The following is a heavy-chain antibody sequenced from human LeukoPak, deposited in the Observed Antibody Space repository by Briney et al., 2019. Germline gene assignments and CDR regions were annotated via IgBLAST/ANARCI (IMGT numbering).Heavy chain of an antibody. J-gene: IGHJ4*02. CDR2: ISSASGSI. CDR1: GFTFSSYS. V-gene: IGHV3-48*04. CDR3: ARLPAYCSSTTCYYDY. Sequence: GGSLRLSCAASGFTFSSYSMNWVRQAPGKGLEWVSYISSASGSIYYADSVKGRFTISRDNAKNSLFLQMNSLRAEDTAVYYCARLPAYCSSTTCYYDYWGQGTLVTVSS. D-gene: IGHD2-2*01.